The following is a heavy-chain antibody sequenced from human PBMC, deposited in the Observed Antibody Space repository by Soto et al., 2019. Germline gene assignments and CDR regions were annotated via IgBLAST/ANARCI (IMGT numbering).Heavy chain of an antibody. V-gene: IGHV3-30*18. CDR3: AKDRKAAAGSFDL. CDR2: ISYDGSNK. CDR1: GFTFSSYG. Sequence: GGSLRLSCAASGFTFSSYGMHWVRQAPGKGLEWVAVISYDGSNKYYADSVKGRFTISRDNSKNTLYLQMNSLRAEDTAVYYCAKDRKAAAGSFDLWGRGTPVTVSS. D-gene: IGHD6-13*01. J-gene: IGHJ2*01.